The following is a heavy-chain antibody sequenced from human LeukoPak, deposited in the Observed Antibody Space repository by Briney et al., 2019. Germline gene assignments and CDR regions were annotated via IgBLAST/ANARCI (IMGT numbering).Heavy chain of an antibody. V-gene: IGHV4-61*02. CDR1: GGSISSGSYY. Sequence: PSQTLSLTCTVSGGSISSGSYYWSWIRQPAGKGLEWIGRICTSGSTNYNPSLKSRVTISVDTSKNQFSLKLSSVTAADTAVYYCARDRGTGNFDYWGQGTLVTVSS. CDR2: ICTSGST. CDR3: ARDRGTGNFDY. J-gene: IGHJ4*02. D-gene: IGHD3/OR15-3a*01.